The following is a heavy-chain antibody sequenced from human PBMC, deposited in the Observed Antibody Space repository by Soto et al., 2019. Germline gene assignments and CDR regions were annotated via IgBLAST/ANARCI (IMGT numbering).Heavy chain of an antibody. CDR1: GVSINNGNDY. CDR3: VRGMDLYKCGF. Sequence: QVQLQESGPGLVKPSGTLSLTCTVSGVSINNGNDYWTWIRQHPGKGLEWIGHVHYSGSIHYNPSLQSRVTMSVDASKTHVSLERLSATVADTAVYYCVRGMDLYKCGFWGQGTLVTVSS. J-gene: IGHJ1*01. D-gene: IGHD6-25*01. V-gene: IGHV4-31*03. CDR2: VHYSGSI.